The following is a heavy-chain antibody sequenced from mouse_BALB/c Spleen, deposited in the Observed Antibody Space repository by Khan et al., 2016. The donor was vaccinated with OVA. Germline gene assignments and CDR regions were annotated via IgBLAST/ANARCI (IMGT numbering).Heavy chain of an antibody. Sequence: QVQLQQSGPELVKPGASVKMSCKASGYTFTDFLISWLKQRPGQGLEWIGEIYPGSGYIYYNEKFKGKATLTSDKSSNTAYMQLTSLTSEDCAAYFCARAGYGGFAHWGQGTLVTVSA. D-gene: IGHD3-2*02. CDR3: ARAGYGGFAH. V-gene: IGHV1-77*01. CDR1: GYTFTDFL. J-gene: IGHJ3*01. CDR2: IYPGSGYI.